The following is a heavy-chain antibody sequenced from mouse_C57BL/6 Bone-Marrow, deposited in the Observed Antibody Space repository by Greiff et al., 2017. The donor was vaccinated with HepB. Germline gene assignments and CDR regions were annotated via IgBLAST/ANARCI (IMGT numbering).Heavy chain of an antibody. CDR3: ARSDFYYGSSVTEFDY. D-gene: IGHD1-1*01. CDR2: ISSGSSTI. V-gene: IGHV5-17*01. CDR1: GFTFSDYG. Sequence: EVKLVESGVGLVKPGGSLKLSCAASGFTFSDYGMHWVRQAPEKGLEWVAYISSGSSTIYYADTVKGRFTISRDNAKNTLFLQMTSLRSEDTAMYYCARSDFYYGSSVTEFDYWGQGTTLTVSS. J-gene: IGHJ2*01.